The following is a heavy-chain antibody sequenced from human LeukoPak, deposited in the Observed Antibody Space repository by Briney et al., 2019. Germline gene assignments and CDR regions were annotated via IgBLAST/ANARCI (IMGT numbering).Heavy chain of an antibody. CDR3: ARDSLYCSGGSCHSRFDY. Sequence: GGSLRLSCAASGFTFSDYYMSWIRQAPGKGLEWVSYISSSGSTIYYADSVKGRFTISRDNAKNSLYLQMNSLRAEDTAVYYCARDSLYCSGGSCHSRFDYWGQGPLVTVSS. V-gene: IGHV3-11*04. D-gene: IGHD2-15*01. CDR2: ISSSGSTI. J-gene: IGHJ4*02. CDR1: GFTFSDYY.